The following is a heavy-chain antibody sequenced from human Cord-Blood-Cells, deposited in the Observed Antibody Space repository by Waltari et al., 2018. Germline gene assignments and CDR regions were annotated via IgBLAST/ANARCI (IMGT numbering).Heavy chain of an antibody. CDR2: IIPILGLA. D-gene: IGHD6-13*01. CDR1: GGTFSSYA. J-gene: IGHJ5*02. Sequence: QVQLVQSGAEVKKPGSSVKVSCTASGGTFSSYAISWVRQAPGQGLEWMGGIIPILGLANYAQKFQGRVTITADESTSTAYMELSSLRSEDTAVYYCARGGVIAAAGTRTFNWFDPWGQGTLVTVSS. V-gene: IGHV1-69*04. CDR3: ARGGVIAAAGTRTFNWFDP.